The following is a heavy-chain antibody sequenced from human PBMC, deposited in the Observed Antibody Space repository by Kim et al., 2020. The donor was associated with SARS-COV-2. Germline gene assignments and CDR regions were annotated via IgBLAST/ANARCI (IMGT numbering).Heavy chain of an antibody. CDR3: ARIVKSPSLRCWFDP. CDR2: IYYSGRT. CDR1: GDSISSSSYY. Sequence: SETLSLTCTVSGDSISSSSYYWGWIRQPPGKGLEWIGSIYYSGRTYYNPSLKSRVTTSVDTSKNQFSLKLSSVTAADTAVYYCARIVKSPSLRCWFDPWGQGTLVTVSS. V-gene: IGHV4-39*01. D-gene: IGHD1-26*01. J-gene: IGHJ5*02.